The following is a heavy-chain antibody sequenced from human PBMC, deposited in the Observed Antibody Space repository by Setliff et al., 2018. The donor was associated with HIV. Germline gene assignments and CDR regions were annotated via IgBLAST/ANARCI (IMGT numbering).Heavy chain of an antibody. J-gene: IGHJ4*02. CDR3: AREVVGATERYYFDY. D-gene: IGHD1-26*01. Sequence: PGESLKISCAASGFTFSDYYMSWIRQAPGKGLEWVSYISSSGSTIYYADSVKGRFTISRDNVKNSLYLQMNSLRAEDAAVYYCAREVVGATERYYFDYWGQGTLVTVSS. CDR2: ISSSGSTI. V-gene: IGHV3-11*01. CDR1: GFTFSDYY.